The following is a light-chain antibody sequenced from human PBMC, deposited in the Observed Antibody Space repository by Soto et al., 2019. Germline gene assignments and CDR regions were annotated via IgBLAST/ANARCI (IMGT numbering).Light chain of an antibody. J-gene: IGKJ1*01. CDR3: QEYNNWPRT. V-gene: IGKV3-15*01. CDR1: QSVSSN. Sequence: IVVTQSPATLSLSPGERAALSCRASQSVSSNLAWYQQKPGQAPRLLIYAASTRATGFPARFSGSGSGTEFTLTISSLQAEDFAVYYCQEYNNWPRTFGQGTKVDIK. CDR2: AAS.